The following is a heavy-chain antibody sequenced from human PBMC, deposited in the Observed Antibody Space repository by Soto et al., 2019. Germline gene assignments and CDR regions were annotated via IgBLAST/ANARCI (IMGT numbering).Heavy chain of an antibody. D-gene: IGHD1-20*01. CDR3: ARSIRGPRRFNGMDV. Sequence: GSGPTLVNPTETLTLTCTFSGFSLTSPGMCMSWIRQPPGKALEWLALIERDDDDKYYSTSLKTRLTISKDTRKNQVVLTMANMDPADTGTYYCARSIRGPRRFNGMDVWGQGTTVTVSS. CDR2: IERDDDDK. V-gene: IGHV2-70*13. CDR1: GFSLTSPGMC. J-gene: IGHJ6*02.